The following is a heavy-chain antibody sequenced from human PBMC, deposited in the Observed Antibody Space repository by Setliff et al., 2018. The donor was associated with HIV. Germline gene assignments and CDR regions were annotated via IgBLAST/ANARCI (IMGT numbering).Heavy chain of an antibody. CDR2: INPGDSET. CDR1: GYSFTNYW. J-gene: IGHJ4*02. CDR3: ARLGPGPMFRTNFDY. V-gene: IGHV5-51*01. Sequence: GESLKISCKGSGYSFTNYWIGWVRQMPGKGLEWMGIINPGDSETRYNPPFQGQVTISADKSITTAYLQWSGLKASDTAIYYCARLGPGPMFRTNFDYWGQGTQATVS. D-gene: IGHD3-10*01.